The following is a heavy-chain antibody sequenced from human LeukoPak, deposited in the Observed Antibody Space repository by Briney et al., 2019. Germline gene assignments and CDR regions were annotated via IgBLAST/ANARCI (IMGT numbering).Heavy chain of an antibody. CDR1: GYTFTGYY. CDR2: ISAYNGNT. D-gene: IGHD6-19*01. V-gene: IGHV1-18*04. Sequence: GASVKVSCKASGYTFTGYYMHWVRQAPGQGLEWMGWISAYNGNTNYAQKLQGRVTMTTDTSTSTAYMELRSLRSDDTAVYYCARSLYKQWLDYWGQGTLVTVSS. CDR3: ARSLYKQWLDY. J-gene: IGHJ4*02.